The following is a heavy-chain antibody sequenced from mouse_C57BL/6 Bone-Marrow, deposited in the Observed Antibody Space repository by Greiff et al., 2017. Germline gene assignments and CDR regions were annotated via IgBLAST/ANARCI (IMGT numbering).Heavy chain of an antibody. V-gene: IGHV1-82*01. CDR3: ARKGNYPNWYFDV. Sequence: LVESGPELVKPGASVKISCKASGYAFSSSWMNWVKQRPGKGLEWIGRIYPGDGDTNYNGKFKGKATLTADKSSSTAYMQLSSLTSEDSAVYFCARKGNYPNWYFDVWGTGTTVTVSS. CDR2: IYPGDGDT. D-gene: IGHD2-1*01. CDR1: GYAFSSSW. J-gene: IGHJ1*03.